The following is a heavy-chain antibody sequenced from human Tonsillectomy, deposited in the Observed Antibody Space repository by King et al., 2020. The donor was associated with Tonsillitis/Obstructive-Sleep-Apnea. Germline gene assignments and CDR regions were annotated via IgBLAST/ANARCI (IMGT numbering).Heavy chain of an antibody. D-gene: IGHD2-8*01. CDR1: GFTFSSYW. V-gene: IGHV3-7*03. CDR2: IKQDGSEK. CDR3: ARASGGGIVLMVYARGPYYFDY. Sequence: VQLVESGGGLVQPGGSLRLSCAASGFTFSSYWMSWVRQAPGKGLEWVANIKQDGSEKYYVDSVKGRFTISRDNAKNSLYLQMNSLRAEDTAVYYCARASGGGIVLMVYARGPYYFDYWGQGTLVTVSS. J-gene: IGHJ4*02.